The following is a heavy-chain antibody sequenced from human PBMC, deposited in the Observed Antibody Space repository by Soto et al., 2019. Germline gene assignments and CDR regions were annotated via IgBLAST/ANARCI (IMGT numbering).Heavy chain of an antibody. J-gene: IGHJ6*02. CDR3: ARGGYSSSPRLYYYYGMDV. V-gene: IGHV1-69*06. Sequence: QVQLVQSGAEVKKPGSSVKVSCKASGGTFSSYAISWVRQAPGQGLEWMGGIIPIFGTANYAQKFQGRFTITADKSRSTAYMELSSLRSEDTAVYYCARGGYSSSPRLYYYYGMDVWGQGTTVTVSS. D-gene: IGHD6-6*01. CDR2: IIPIFGTA. CDR1: GGTFSSYA.